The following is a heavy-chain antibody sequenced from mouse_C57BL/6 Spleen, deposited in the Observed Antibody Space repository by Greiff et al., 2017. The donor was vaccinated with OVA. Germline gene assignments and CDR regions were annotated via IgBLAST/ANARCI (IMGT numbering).Heavy chain of an antibody. CDR2: ISSGSSTI. Sequence: VQLKESGGGLVKPGGSLKLSCAASGFTFSDYGMHWVRQAPEKGLEWVAYISSGSSTIYYADTVKGRFTISRDNAKNTLFLQMTSLRSEDTAMYYCARKRGYYFDYWGQGTTLTVSS. V-gene: IGHV5-17*01. CDR1: GFTFSDYG. CDR3: ARKRGYYFDY. J-gene: IGHJ2*01.